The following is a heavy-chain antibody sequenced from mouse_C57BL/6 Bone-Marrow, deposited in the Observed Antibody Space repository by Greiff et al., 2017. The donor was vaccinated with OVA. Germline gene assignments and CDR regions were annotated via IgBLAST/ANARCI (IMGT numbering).Heavy chain of an antibody. D-gene: IGHD2-4*01. V-gene: IGHV14-4*01. CDR1: GFNIKDDY. CDR3: TATIYYDYDGFAY. CDR2: IDPENGDT. J-gene: IGHJ3*01. Sequence: VQLQQSGAELVRPGASVKLSCTASGFNIKDDYMHWVKQRPEQGLEWIGWIDPENGDTEYASQFQGKATITADTSSNTAYLQLSSLTSEDTAVYYCTATIYYDYDGFAYWGQGTLVTVSA.